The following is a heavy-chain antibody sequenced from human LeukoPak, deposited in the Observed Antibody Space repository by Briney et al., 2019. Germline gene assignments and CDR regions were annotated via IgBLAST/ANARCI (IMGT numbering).Heavy chain of an antibody. D-gene: IGHD3-10*01. CDR2: IWYDGSIA. CDR3: ARDSGSYHGMDV. V-gene: IGHV3-33*01. J-gene: IGHJ6*02. CDR1: RFTFNTYG. Sequence: SLRPSCAASRFTFNTYGMNWVLQAPGQRLQSVAIIWYDGSIAYYGDSVKGRFTISRDNAKNSLSLQMNSLRAEDTAVYYCARDSGSYHGMDVWGQGTTVTVFS.